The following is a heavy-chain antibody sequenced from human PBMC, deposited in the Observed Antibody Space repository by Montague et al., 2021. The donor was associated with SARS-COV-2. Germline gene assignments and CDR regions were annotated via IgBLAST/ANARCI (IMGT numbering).Heavy chain of an antibody. V-gene: IGHV4-61*09. J-gene: IGHJ6*03. CDR1: GDSISSANDY. CDR3: ARDRRRMAMAGRAYYYYYMDV. D-gene: IGHD6-19*01. Sequence: TLSLTCSVSGDSISSANDYWTWIRQPAGKGLVWIGHISTSGSSSYNPSLQSRVTIILDASKQQFSLELTSVTAADTAVYYCARDRRRMAMAGRAYYYYYMDVWGKGTTVTVSS. CDR2: ISTSGSS.